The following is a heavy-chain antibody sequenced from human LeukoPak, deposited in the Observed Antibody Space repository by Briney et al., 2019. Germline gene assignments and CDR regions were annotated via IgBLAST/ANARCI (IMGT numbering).Heavy chain of an antibody. J-gene: IGHJ4*02. CDR2: INRYGSEK. CDR1: GFPLSSLW. D-gene: IGHD1-26*01. Sequence: GGSLKLLRAASGFPLSSLWVSWVPQAPGERPGLGANINRYGSEKYYVDSVKGRFTISRDNAKNSLYLQMNSLRAEDTAVYYCARDHGESYSYWGQGTLVTVSS. CDR3: ARDHGESYSY. V-gene: IGHV3-7*04.